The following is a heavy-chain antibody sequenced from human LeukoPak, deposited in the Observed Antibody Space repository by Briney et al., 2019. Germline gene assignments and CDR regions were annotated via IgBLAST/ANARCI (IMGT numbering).Heavy chain of an antibody. CDR3: ARGVLGAYFDL. CDR2: VENYGRT. D-gene: IGHD4-17*01. Sequence: PSEALSLTCTVSGGAISSHYWSWIRHPPGKGLEWIGYVENYGRTECIPSLQSRVTLSVDTSKNQFSLKLNSVTAADTAVYYCARGVLGAYFDLWGQGTLVTVSS. CDR1: GGAISSHY. J-gene: IGHJ4*02. V-gene: IGHV4-59*11.